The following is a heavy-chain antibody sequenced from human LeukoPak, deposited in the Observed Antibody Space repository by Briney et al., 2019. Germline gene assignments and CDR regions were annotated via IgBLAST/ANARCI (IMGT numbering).Heavy chain of an antibody. CDR3: ARASEWELGTYASP. CDR2: IIPIFGTA. Sequence: ASVNVSCKASGGTFSSYAISWVRQAPGQGLEWMGGIIPIFGTANYAQKFQGRVTITADESTSTAYMELSSLRSEDTAVYYCARASEWELGTYASPWGQGTLVTVSS. CDR1: GGTFSSYA. V-gene: IGHV1-69*01. D-gene: IGHD1-26*01. J-gene: IGHJ4*02.